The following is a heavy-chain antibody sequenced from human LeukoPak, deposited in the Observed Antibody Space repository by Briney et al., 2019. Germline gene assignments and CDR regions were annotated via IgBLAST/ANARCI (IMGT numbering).Heavy chain of an antibody. D-gene: IGHD3-10*01. CDR3: ARARKYYYGSGSYHYFDY. V-gene: IGHV4-34*01. CDR1: GGSFSGYY. CDR2: INHSGST. Sequence: PSETLSLTCAVYGGSFSGYYWSWIRQPPGKGLEWIGEINHSGSTNCNPSLKSRVTISVDTSKNQFSLKLSSVTAADTAVYYCARARKYYYGSGSYHYFDYWGQGTLVTVSS. J-gene: IGHJ4*02.